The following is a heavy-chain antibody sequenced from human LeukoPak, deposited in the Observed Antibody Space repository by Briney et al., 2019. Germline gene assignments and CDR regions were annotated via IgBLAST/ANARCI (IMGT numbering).Heavy chain of an antibody. V-gene: IGHV1-18*01. CDR3: PKGPSIAAAGGYYYGMDV. Sequence: GASVTVSCKASGYTFTSYGISWVRQAPGQGLEWMGWITTYNGNTKYAQKFQGRVTVTTDTFTSTAYMELRSLRSDDTAVYYCPKGPSIAAAGGYYYGMDVWGQGTTVTVSS. D-gene: IGHD6-13*01. CDR1: GYTFTSYG. CDR2: ITTYNGNT. J-gene: IGHJ6*02.